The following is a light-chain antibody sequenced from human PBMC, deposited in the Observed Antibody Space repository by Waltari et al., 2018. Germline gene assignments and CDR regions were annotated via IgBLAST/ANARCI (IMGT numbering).Light chain of an antibody. CDR2: SNN. CDR1: SAHVGTTA. CDR3: ATWDASLNGCV. Sequence: QSVVTQPPSASGTPGPRVPIHRSGNSAHVGTTAVHWYQQLPGAAPKLLIYSNNKRASGVPDRFSGSKSGTSASLVFSGLQSEDDADYYCATWDASLNGCVFGGGTKLTVL. J-gene: IGLJ2*01. V-gene: IGLV1-44*01.